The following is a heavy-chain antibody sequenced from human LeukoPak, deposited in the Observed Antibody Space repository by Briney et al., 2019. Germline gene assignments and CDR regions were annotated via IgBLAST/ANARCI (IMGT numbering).Heavy chain of an antibody. Sequence: SETLSLTCTVSGGFIRNYYWNWIRQPPGKGLEWIGYTSDSGNTDYKPSLKSRVTISVDTSKNQFSLKLTSAPAADTAVYYCARWHSHGRYFDYWGQGDLVTVSS. CDR2: TSDSGNT. V-gene: IGHV4-59*01. CDR3: ARWHSHGRYFDY. D-gene: IGHD2-21*01. CDR1: GGFIRNYY. J-gene: IGHJ4*02.